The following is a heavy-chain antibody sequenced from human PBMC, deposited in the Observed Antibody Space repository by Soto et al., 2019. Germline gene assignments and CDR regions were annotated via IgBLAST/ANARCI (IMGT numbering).Heavy chain of an antibody. Sequence: GGSLRLSCAASGFTFSSYGMHWVRQAPGKGLEWVAVIWYDGSNKYYADSVKGRFTISRDNSKNTLYLQMNSLRAEDTAVYYCARGPAYTAMVPSSIDYWGQGTLVTVSS. CDR2: IWYDGSNK. CDR3: ARGPAYTAMVPSSIDY. V-gene: IGHV3-33*01. D-gene: IGHD5-18*01. CDR1: GFTFSSYG. J-gene: IGHJ4*02.